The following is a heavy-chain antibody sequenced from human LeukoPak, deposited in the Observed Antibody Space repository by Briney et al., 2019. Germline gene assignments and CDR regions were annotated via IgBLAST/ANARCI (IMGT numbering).Heavy chain of an antibody. CDR2: IYYSGST. CDR1: GGSISSGGYY. J-gene: IGHJ4*02. V-gene: IGHV4-31*03. CDR3: ARIANSGYDSVWYFDY. D-gene: IGHD5-12*01. Sequence: SQTLSLTCTVSGGSISSGGYYWSWIRQHPGKGLEWIGYIYYSGSTYYNPSLKSRVTISVDTSKNQFSLKLSSVTAADTAVYYCARIANSGYDSVWYFDYWGQGTLVTVSS.